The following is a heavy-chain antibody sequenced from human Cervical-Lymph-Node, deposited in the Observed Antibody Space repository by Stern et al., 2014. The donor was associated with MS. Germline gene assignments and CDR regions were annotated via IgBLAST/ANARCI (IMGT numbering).Heavy chain of an antibody. J-gene: IGHJ4*02. Sequence: QLQLQESGPGLVKPSQTLSLTCTVSGGSISSGGYYWSWIRQHQGKGLVWIGYIYYSGSTYYNPSLKSSVTISVDTSKNQVSLKLISVTAADTAVYYCARGRDGYKSHFDSWGQGTLVTVSS. CDR2: IYYSGST. V-gene: IGHV4-31*03. D-gene: IGHD5-24*01. CDR1: GGSISSGGYY. CDR3: ARGRDGYKSHFDS.